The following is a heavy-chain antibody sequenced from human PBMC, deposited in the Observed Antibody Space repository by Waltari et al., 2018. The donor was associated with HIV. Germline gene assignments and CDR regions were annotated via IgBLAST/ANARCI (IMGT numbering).Heavy chain of an antibody. J-gene: IGHJ5*02. D-gene: IGHD3-22*01. CDR1: GFTVGNSS. CDR2: VYSDGTT. Sequence: VRLVESGGALVRPGGALRLSCTASGFTVGNSSMTSVRHASGKGLEWVSTVYSDGTTVYADSVKGRFSTSRDTSKNILHLLMDSLRVDDTAVYYCAREVFYYDNSGHPGWFDPWGQGTLVAVSS. V-gene: IGHV3-66*01. CDR3: AREVFYYDNSGHPGWFDP.